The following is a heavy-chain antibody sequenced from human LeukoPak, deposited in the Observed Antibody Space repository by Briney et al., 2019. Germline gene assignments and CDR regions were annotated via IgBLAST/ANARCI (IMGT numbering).Heavy chain of an antibody. V-gene: IGHV3-74*01. J-gene: IGHJ4*02. CDR3: ARAEYYYDSSGYVHFDY. Sequence: GGSLRLSCAASGFTFSGYWMHWVRQAPGKGLVWVSRINSDGSSTSYADSVKGRFTISRDNAKNTLYLQMNSLRAEDTAVYYCARAEYYYDSSGYVHFDYWGQGTLVTVSS. D-gene: IGHD3-22*01. CDR1: GFTFSGYW. CDR2: INSDGSST.